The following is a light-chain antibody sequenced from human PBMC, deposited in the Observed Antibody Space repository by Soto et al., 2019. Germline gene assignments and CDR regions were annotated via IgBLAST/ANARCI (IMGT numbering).Light chain of an antibody. V-gene: IGKV1-9*01. CDR3: QQLNSYPYT. Sequence: DIQLTQSPSFLSASVGDRVTITCRASQGISSYLAWYQQKPGKAPNLLIYTASTLQSGVPSRFSGSGSGTAFTLTFSSLQPEDFATYYCQQLNSYPYTFGQGTRLEIK. CDR1: QGISSY. CDR2: TAS. J-gene: IGKJ2*01.